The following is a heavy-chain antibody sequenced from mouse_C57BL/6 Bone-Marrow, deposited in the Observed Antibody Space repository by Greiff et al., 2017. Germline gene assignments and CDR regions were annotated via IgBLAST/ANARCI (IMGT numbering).Heavy chain of an antibody. J-gene: IGHJ2*01. Sequence: EVKLMESGGDLVKPGGSLKLSCAASGFTFSSYGMSWVRQTPDKRLEWVATISSGGSYTYYPDSVKGRFTISRDNAKNTLYLQMRSLKSEDTAMYYCARVGYGKGGDFDYWGQGTTLTVSS. D-gene: IGHD2-1*01. CDR2: ISSGGSYT. V-gene: IGHV5-6*01. CDR3: ARVGYGKGGDFDY. CDR1: GFTFSSYG.